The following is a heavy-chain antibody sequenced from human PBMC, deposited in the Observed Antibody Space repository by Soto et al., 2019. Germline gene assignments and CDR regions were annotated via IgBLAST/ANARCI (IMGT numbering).Heavy chain of an antibody. V-gene: IGHV1-8*01. D-gene: IGHD2-2*01. CDR2: MNPNSGNT. Sequence: ASVKVSCKASGYTFTSYDINWVRQATGQGLEWMGWMNPNSGNTGYAQKFQGRVTMTRNTSISTAYMELSSLRSEDTAVYYCVSYGALGYCSSTSCYAARPWGQGTLVTVSS. CDR3: VSYGALGYCSSTSCYAARP. J-gene: IGHJ5*02. CDR1: GYTFTSYD.